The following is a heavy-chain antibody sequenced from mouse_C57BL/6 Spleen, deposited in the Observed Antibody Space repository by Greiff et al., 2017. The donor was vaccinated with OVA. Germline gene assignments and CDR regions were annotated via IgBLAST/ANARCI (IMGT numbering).Heavy chain of an antibody. CDR2: ISPGSGST. V-gene: IGHV1-55*01. CDR3: ATLPFTDGSSVYAMDY. Sequence: QVQLQQSGAELVKPGASVKMSCKASGYTFTSYWITWVKQRPGQGLEWIGDISPGSGSTNYNEKFKSKATLTVATSSSTAYMQLSSLTSEDSAVYYCATLPFTDGSSVYAMDYWGQGTSVTVSS. CDR1: GYTFTSYW. D-gene: IGHD1-1*01. J-gene: IGHJ4*01.